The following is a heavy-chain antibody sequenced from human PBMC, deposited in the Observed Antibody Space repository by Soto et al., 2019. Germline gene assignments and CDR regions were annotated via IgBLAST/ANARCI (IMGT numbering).Heavy chain of an antibody. J-gene: IGHJ1*01. V-gene: IGHV4-59*08. CDR3: ARLGAYYQAMDS. Sequence: SVTLSLTCAVSDGYISANYWTWIQQTPGKGLEWIGYIYFAGTTTYNPSLQSRVSISLDTSKNEVSLKLTSVTAADTAVYFCARLGAYYQAMDSWGQGTLVTVSS. D-gene: IGHD3-22*01. CDR1: DGYISANY. CDR2: IYFAGTT.